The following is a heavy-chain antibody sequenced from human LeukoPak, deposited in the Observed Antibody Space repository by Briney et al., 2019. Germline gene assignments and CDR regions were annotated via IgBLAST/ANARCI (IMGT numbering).Heavy chain of an antibody. V-gene: IGHV3-23*01. D-gene: IGHD3-22*01. J-gene: IGHJ4*02. CDR2: ISGSGGST. CDR3: ARVDSSGYLSGSPPALDY. Sequence: GGSLRLSCAASGFTFSSYGMSWVRQAPGKGLEWVSAISGSGGSTTYADSVKGRFTISRDNAKNTLYLQMNSLRAEDMAVYYCARVDSSGYLSGSPPALDYWGQGTLVTVSS. CDR1: GFTFSSYG.